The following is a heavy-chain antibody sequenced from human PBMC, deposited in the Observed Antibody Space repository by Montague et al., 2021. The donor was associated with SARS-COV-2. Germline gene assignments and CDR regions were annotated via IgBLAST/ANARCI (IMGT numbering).Heavy chain of an antibody. CDR3: ARNAYNHYGLDV. Sequence: SETLSLTCSVSGGSLSTYYWSWIRQPPGKGLEWIGYIDDSGTTRYNPSLRSRATISPDLSKNQFSLDLNSVTAAATAVYYCARNAYNHYGLDVWGQGTTVTVSS. V-gene: IGHV4-59*08. CDR1: GGSLSTYY. J-gene: IGHJ6*02. CDR2: IDDSGTT.